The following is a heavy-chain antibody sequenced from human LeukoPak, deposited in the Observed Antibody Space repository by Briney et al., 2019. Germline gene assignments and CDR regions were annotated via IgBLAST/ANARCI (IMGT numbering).Heavy chain of an antibody. V-gene: IGHV3-23*01. D-gene: IGHD6-19*01. CDR1: GFTFSSYA. Sequence: GGSLRLSCAASGFTFSSYAMSWVRQAPGKGLEWVSAISGSGGSTYYADSVKGRFTISRDNSKNTLYLQMNSPRAEDTAVYYCAKVIAVAGKVHDAFDIWGQGTMVTVSS. J-gene: IGHJ3*02. CDR3: AKVIAVAGKVHDAFDI. CDR2: ISGSGGST.